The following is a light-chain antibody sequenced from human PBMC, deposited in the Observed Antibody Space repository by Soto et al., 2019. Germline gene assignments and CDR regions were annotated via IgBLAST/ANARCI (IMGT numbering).Light chain of an antibody. J-gene: IGKJ1*01. CDR1: QTISSW. CDR2: KAS. V-gene: IGKV1-5*03. Sequence: DIERTQSPSTLSGSLGDRGTISCRASQTISSWLAWYKQKPGKAPKLLSYKASTLKSGVPSRFSRSGSGTEFTLTISSLKPHDFETYYCQHYTRYSEAFGQGTNVEIK. CDR3: QHYTRYSEA.